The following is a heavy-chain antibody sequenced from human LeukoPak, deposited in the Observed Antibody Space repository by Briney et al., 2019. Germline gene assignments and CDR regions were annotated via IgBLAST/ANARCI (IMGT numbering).Heavy chain of an antibody. V-gene: IGHV4-4*02. D-gene: IGHD1-1*01. Sequence: SETLSLTCAVSGDSISSDNWWSWVRQPPGKGLEWLAYIYYRGSTRYNPSLNSRVTLSVDMSTNQFSLKLSSVTAADTATYYCARTTIDGSMDVWGRGTTVTVSS. CDR1: GDSISSDNW. CDR3: ARTTIDGSMDV. CDR2: IYYRGST. J-gene: IGHJ6*03.